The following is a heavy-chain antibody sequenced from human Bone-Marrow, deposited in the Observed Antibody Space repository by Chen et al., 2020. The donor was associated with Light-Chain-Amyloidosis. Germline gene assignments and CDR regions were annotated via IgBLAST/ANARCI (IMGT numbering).Heavy chain of an antibody. CDR1: GVSISSSSYY. V-gene: IGHV4-39*07. CDR2: IYYSGST. J-gene: IGHJ4*02. Sequence: QLQLQESGPGLVKPSETLSLTCTVSGVSISSSSYYWGWIRQPPGKGLGWIGSIYYSGSTYYNPSLKCRVTISVDTSKNQFSLKLSSVTAADTAVYYCARARLNMVRGVAPYYFDYWGQGTLVTVSS. D-gene: IGHD3-10*01. CDR3: ARARLNMVRGVAPYYFDY.